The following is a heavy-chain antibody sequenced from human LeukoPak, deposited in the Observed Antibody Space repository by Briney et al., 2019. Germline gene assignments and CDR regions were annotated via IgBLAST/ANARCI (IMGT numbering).Heavy chain of an antibody. V-gene: IGHV3-23*01. CDR1: GFTFSSHG. J-gene: IGHJ4*02. Sequence: PGGSLRLSSAASGFTFSSHGMSWVRQAPGKGLEWVSTISGSGDNTYYADSVKGRFTISRDNSKNTLYLQMNSLRAEDTAVYYCARVTYGSGPYGAFDYWGQGTLVTVSS. D-gene: IGHD3-10*01. CDR2: ISGSGDNT. CDR3: ARVTYGSGPYGAFDY.